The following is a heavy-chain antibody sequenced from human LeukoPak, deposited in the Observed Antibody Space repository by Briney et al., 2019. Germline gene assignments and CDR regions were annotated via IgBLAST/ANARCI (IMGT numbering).Heavy chain of an antibody. CDR1: GFTFSRFG. CDR2: ITYDGDHK. Sequence: GGSLRLSCATSGFTFSRFGFHDVRQAPGKGREEIAVITYDGDHKYYADSVKGRFSIPRHNSNNRVLVQMNSLTTEDTAIYYCTRAGRRFQAGTHRYFDLGGRGTRVPVPS. CDR3: TRAGRRFQAGTHRYFDL. V-gene: IGHV3-30*13. J-gene: IGHJ2*01. D-gene: IGHD3/OR15-3a*01.